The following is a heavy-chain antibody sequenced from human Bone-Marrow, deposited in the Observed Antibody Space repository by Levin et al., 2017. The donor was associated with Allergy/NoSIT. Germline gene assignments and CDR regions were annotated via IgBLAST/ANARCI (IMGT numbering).Heavy chain of an antibody. CDR2: IIPIFGTA. CDR1: GGTFSSYA. Sequence: SVKVSCKASGGTFSSYAISWVRQAPGQGLEWMGGIIPIFGTANYAQKFQGRVTITADESTSTAYMELSSLRSEDTAVYYCARRVYCGGDCYSSLVFDYYDGMDVWGQGTTVTVSS. V-gene: IGHV1-69*13. J-gene: IGHJ6*02. D-gene: IGHD2-21*02. CDR3: ARRVYCGGDCYSSLVFDYYDGMDV.